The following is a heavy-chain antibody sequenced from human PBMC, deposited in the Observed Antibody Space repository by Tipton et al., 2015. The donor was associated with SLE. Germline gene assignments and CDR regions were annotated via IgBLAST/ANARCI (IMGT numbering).Heavy chain of an antibody. D-gene: IGHD3-3*01. Sequence: TLSLTCTVSGGSINSHYWSWIRQSPGAGLEWLGYTHYTEGTNFNPSIKSRVTISLDTSKNQFSLTLSSVSAADTAVYYCAKSGIFWNDPFDLWGQGTLVTVSS. V-gene: IGHV4-59*03. J-gene: IGHJ3*01. CDR1: GGSINSHY. CDR3: AKSGIFWNDPFDL. CDR2: THYTEGT.